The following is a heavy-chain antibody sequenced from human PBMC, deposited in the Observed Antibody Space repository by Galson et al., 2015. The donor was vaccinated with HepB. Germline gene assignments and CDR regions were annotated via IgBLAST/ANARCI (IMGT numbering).Heavy chain of an antibody. D-gene: IGHD3-22*01. CDR1: RGTFSNYA. Sequence: SVKVSCKASRGTFSNYAISWVRQAPGQGLEWMGGIIPIFGTANYAQKFQGRVTITADESTRTAYMEVSSLRSEDSALYYCARGAYSDSTGYYYAYWGQGTRVTVLS. CDR3: ARGAYSDSTGYYYAY. J-gene: IGHJ4*02. CDR2: IIPIFGTA. V-gene: IGHV1-69*13.